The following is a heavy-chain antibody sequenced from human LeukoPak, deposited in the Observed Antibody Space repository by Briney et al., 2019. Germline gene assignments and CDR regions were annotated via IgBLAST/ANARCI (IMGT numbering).Heavy chain of an antibody. Sequence: ASVKVSCKASGYTFTSYVISWVRQAPGQGLEWMGWIIAYNGNTNYAQKLQGRVTMTTDTSTSTAYMELRSLRYDDSAVYNCARDSKLGDILTGYYPFDYWGQGTLVTVSS. CDR3: ARDSKLGDILTGYYPFDY. CDR1: GYTFTSYV. J-gene: IGHJ4*02. D-gene: IGHD3-9*01. CDR2: IIAYNGNT. V-gene: IGHV1-18*01.